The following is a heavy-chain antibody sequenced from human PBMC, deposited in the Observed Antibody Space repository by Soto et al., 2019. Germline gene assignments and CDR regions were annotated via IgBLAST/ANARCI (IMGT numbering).Heavy chain of an antibody. Sequence: AASVKVSCKASGYTFTSYYMHWVRQAPGQGLEWMGIISPSGGSTSYAQKFQGRVTMTRDTSTSTVYMELSSLRSEDTAVYYCATNTRYDSSGYYWVAAFDIWGQGTMVTVSS. CDR3: ATNTRYDSSGYYWVAAFDI. CDR2: ISPSGGST. CDR1: GYTFTSYY. V-gene: IGHV1-46*01. J-gene: IGHJ3*02. D-gene: IGHD3-22*01.